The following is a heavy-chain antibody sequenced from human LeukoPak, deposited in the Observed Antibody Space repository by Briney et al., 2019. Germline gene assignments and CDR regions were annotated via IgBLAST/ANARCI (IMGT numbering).Heavy chain of an antibody. D-gene: IGHD5-24*01. CDR2: IHPSGDRT. CDR1: GYTLTNHY. Sequence: ASVKVSCKASGYTLTNHYMYWVRQAPGQALEWMGIIHPSGDRTSYAQKFQGRVTMTSDTSTSTVYMELSSLRSEDTAVYYCARVPEAGYNPDYWGQGTLVTVSA. V-gene: IGHV1-46*01. CDR3: ARVPEAGYNPDY. J-gene: IGHJ4*02.